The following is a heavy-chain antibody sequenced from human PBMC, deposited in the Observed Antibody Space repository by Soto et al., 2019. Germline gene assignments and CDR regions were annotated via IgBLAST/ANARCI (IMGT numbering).Heavy chain of an antibody. D-gene: IGHD5-12*01. CDR2: ISYDGSNK. CDR3: ATLLATAFDY. CDR1: GFNFSSYG. Sequence: QVQLVESGGGVVQPGRSLRLSCAASGFNFSSYGMHWVRQAPGKGLEWVAVISYDGSNKYYADSVKGRFTISRDNSKNTLYLQMNSLRAEDTAVYYCATLLATAFDYWGQGTLVTVSS. V-gene: IGHV3-30*03. J-gene: IGHJ4*02.